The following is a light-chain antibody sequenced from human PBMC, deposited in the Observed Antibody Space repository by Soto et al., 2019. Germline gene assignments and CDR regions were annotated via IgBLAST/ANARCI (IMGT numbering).Light chain of an antibody. CDR1: QDVSRD. J-gene: IGKJ3*01. CDR2: AAS. CDR3: QQLNSYVFA. Sequence: DIQLTQSPSFLSASVGDRVTITCRASQDVSRDLAWYQQKPGKAPNLLIYAASTLRSGVPSRFSGSGSETEFTLTISSLQPEDFATYHCQQLNSYVFAFGPGTKVDIK. V-gene: IGKV1-9*01.